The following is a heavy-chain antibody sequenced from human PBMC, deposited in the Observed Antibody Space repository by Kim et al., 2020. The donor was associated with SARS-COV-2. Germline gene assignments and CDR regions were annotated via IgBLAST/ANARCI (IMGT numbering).Heavy chain of an antibody. V-gene: IGHV3-33*01. CDR2: IWYDGSNK. CDR1: GFTFSSYG. Sequence: GGSLRLSCAASGFTFSSYGMHWVRQAPGKGLQWVAVIWYDGSNKYYADSVKGRITVSRDNSKNTLYLQMNSLRAEDTAVYYCARGIAGFDGMDVWGQGTTVTVSS. CDR3: ARGIAGFDGMDV. J-gene: IGHJ6*02. D-gene: IGHD2-15*01.